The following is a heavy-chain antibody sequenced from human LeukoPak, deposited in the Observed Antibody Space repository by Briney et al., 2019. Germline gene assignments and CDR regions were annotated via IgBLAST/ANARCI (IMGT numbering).Heavy chain of an antibody. CDR3: ARGRGYCSGGSCYGRHYFDY. V-gene: IGHV4-34*01. CDR1: GGPFSGYY. J-gene: IGHJ4*02. Sequence: PSETLSLTCAVYGGPFSGYYWSWIRQPPGKGLEWIGEINHSGSTNYNPSLKSRVTISVDTSKNQFSLKLSSVTAADTAVYYCARGRGYCSGGSCYGRHYFDYWGQGTLVTVSS. CDR2: INHSGST. D-gene: IGHD2-15*01.